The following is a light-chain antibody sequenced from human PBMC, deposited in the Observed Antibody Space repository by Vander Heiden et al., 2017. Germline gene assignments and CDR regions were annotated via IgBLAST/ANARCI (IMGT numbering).Light chain of an antibody. CDR2: EVS. Sequence: QSALTQPPSASESLGQSVTISYTGTSSDVGSYNYVSWYQQHPGKAPKLMIYEVSKRPSGVPDRFSGSKSGNTASLTVSGLQAEDEADYYCISYAGSNYYVFGTGTKVTVL. V-gene: IGLV2-8*01. CDR1: SSDVGSYNY. J-gene: IGLJ1*01. CDR3: ISYAGSNYYV.